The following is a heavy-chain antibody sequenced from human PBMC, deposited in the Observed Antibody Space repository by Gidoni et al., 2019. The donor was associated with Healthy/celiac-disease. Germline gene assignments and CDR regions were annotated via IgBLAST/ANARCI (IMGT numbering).Heavy chain of an antibody. J-gene: IGHJ4*02. CDR1: GGSISSYY. CDR2: IYYSGST. Sequence: QVQLQESGPGLVKPSETLSLTCTVSGGSISSYYWSWIRQPPGKGLEWIGYIYYSGSTNYNPSLKSRVTISVDTSKNRFSLKLSSVTAADTAVYYCARVESGYDGTFDYWGQGTLVTVSS. CDR3: ARVESGYDGTFDY. D-gene: IGHD5-12*01. V-gene: IGHV4-59*01.